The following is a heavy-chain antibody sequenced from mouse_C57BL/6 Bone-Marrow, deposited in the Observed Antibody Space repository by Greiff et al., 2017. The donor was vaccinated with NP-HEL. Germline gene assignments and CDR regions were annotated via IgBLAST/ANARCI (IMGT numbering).Heavy chain of an antibody. Sequence: ESGPGLVKPSQSLSLTCSVTGYSITSGYYWNWIRQFPGNILEWMGYISYDGSNNYNPSLKNRISITRDTSKNQFFLKLKSVTTEDTATYYCAREGSNYYYWGQGTTLTVSS. D-gene: IGHD2-5*01. J-gene: IGHJ2*01. CDR1: GYSITSGYY. CDR3: AREGSNYYY. CDR2: ISYDGSN. V-gene: IGHV3-6*01.